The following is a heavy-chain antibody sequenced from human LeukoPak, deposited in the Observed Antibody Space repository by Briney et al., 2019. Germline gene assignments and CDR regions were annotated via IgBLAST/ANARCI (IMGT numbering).Heavy chain of an antibody. Sequence: SQTLSLTCTVSGGSISSGSYYWSWIRQPAGKGLEWIGRLYTSGSTNYNPSLKSRVTMSVDTSKNQFSLKLSSVTAADTAVYYCARGSYYDGSGFFDYWGQGTLVTVSS. CDR1: GGSISSGSYY. CDR2: LYTSGST. D-gene: IGHD3-22*01. CDR3: ARGSYYDGSGFFDY. V-gene: IGHV4-61*02. J-gene: IGHJ4*02.